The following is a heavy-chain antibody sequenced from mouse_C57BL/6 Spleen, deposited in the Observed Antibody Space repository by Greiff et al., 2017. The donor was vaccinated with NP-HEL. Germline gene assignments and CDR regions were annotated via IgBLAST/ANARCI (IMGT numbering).Heavy chain of an antibody. CDR1: GFTFSDYY. D-gene: IGHD1-1*01. J-gene: IGHJ1*03. V-gene: IGHV5-16*01. Sequence: EVKLVESEGGLVQPGSSMKLSCTASGFTFSDYYMAWVRQVPEKGLEWVANINYDGSSTYYLDSLKSRFIISRDNAKNILYLQMSSLKSEDTATYYCARDHYDGSSQSFYWYFDVWGTGTTVTVSS. CDR3: ARDHYDGSSQSFYWYFDV. CDR2: INYDGSST.